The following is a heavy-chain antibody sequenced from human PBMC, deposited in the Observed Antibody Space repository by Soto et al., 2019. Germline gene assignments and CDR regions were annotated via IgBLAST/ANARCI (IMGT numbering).Heavy chain of an antibody. CDR1: GYTFTSYD. J-gene: IGHJ4*02. CDR2: MNPNSGNT. D-gene: IGHD6-19*01. V-gene: IGHV1-8*01. Sequence: QVQLVQSGAEVKTPRASVKVSCKASGYTFTSYDINWVRQATGQGLEWMGWMNPNSGNTAYAQKFQGRVTMTKNTSISTAYMEMRSLRSEDTAVYYCARERAVAGFDYWGQGTLVTVSS. CDR3: ARERAVAGFDY.